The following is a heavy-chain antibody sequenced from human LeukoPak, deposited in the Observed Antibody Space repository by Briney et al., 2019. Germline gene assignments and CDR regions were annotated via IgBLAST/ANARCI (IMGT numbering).Heavy chain of an antibody. CDR1: GGSMSPYH. CDR2: IYYSGST. CDR3: ARAVSGRFDY. V-gene: IGHV4-59*08. J-gene: IGHJ4*02. Sequence: SETLSLTCTVSGGSMSPYHWGWIRQPPGKGLEWTGYIYYSGSTNHNPSLKSRVTISVDTSKNQFSLKLSSVTAAGTAIYYCARAVSGRFDYWGQGTLVTVSS. D-gene: IGHD6-19*01.